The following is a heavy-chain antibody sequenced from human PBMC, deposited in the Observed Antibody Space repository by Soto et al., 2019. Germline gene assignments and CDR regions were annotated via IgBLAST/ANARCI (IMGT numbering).Heavy chain of an antibody. V-gene: IGHV4-34*01. J-gene: IGHJ6*02. CDR2: INHSGST. CDR1: GGSFSGYY. Sequence: SETLSLTCAVYGGSFSGYYWSWIRQPPGKGLEWIGEINHSGSTNYNPSLKSRVTISVDTSKNQFSLKLSSVTAADTAVYYCARDRGFSCSSTSCYLHSLEYYYYYGMDVWGQGTTVTVSS. D-gene: IGHD2-2*01. CDR3: ARDRGFSCSSTSCYLHSLEYYYYYGMDV.